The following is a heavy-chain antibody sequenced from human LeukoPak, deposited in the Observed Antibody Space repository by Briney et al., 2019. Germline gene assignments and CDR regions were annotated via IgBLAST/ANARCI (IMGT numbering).Heavy chain of an antibody. Sequence: GGSLRLSCAAPGFTFSSYSMNWVRQAPGKGLEWVSSISSSSSYIYYADSVKGRFTISRDNAKNSLYLQMNSLRAEDTAVYYCARDRVGSSRYFDLWGRGTLVTVSS. CDR3: ARDRVGSSRYFDL. D-gene: IGHD1-26*01. J-gene: IGHJ2*01. V-gene: IGHV3-21*01. CDR2: ISSSSSYI. CDR1: GFTFSSYS.